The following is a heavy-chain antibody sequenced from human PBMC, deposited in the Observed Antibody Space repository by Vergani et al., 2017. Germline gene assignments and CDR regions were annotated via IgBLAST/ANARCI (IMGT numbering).Heavy chain of an antibody. Sequence: QVQLVQSGAEMKKPGASVNVSCKTSGYSFNSFGINWVRQAPGQGLEWLGWISGYDGKTKYVEKLQGRITVTIDTSTNSAYMELSRLRSEDTAVYYCVRGGRGDDGDFWSRLGPWGQGTRVIVSS. V-gene: IGHV1-18*01. CDR3: VRGGRGDDGDFWSRLGP. D-gene: IGHD3-10*01. CDR1: GYSFNSFG. CDR2: ISGYDGKT. J-gene: IGHJ5*02.